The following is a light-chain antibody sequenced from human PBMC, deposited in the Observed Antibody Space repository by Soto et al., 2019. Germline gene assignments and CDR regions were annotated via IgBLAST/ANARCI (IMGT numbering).Light chain of an antibody. CDR3: QTWGTGIRV. CDR1: SGHSSYA. V-gene: IGLV4-69*01. J-gene: IGLJ3*02. CDR2: LNNDGSH. Sequence: QSVLTQSPSASASLGASVKLTCTLSSGHSSYAIAWHQQQPEKGPRYLMNLNNDGSHSKGDGIPDRFSGSSSGAERYLTISSLQSEDEADYYCQTWGTGIRVFGGGTKLTVL.